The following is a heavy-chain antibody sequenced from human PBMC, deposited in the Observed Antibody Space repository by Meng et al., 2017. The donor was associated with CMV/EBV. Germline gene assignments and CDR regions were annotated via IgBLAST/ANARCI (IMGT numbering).Heavy chain of an antibody. CDR2: ISSSGSTI. Sequence: GESLKISCAASEFTFSSYEMNWVRQAPGKGLEWVSYISSSGSTIYYADSVKGRFTISRDNAKNSLYLQMNSLRAEDTAVYYCARDQKLWFGEPSSGMDVWGQGTTVTVSS. D-gene: IGHD3-10*01. J-gene: IGHJ6*02. CDR1: EFTFSSYE. V-gene: IGHV3-48*03. CDR3: ARDQKLWFGEPSSGMDV.